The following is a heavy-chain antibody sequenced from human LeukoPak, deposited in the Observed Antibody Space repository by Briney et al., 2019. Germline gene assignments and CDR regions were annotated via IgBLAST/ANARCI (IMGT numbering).Heavy chain of an antibody. Sequence: PGGSLRLSCTASGFTFGDYAMSWVRQAPGKGLEWVGFIRSKAYGGTTEYAASVKGRFTISRDDSKSIAYLQMNSLKTEDTAVYYCTRDRRKYSSSWTTYYYYYMDVWGKGTTVTISS. J-gene: IGHJ6*03. CDR1: GFTFGDYA. D-gene: IGHD6-13*01. CDR3: TRDRRKYSSSWTTYYYYYMDV. CDR2: IRSKAYGGTT. V-gene: IGHV3-49*04.